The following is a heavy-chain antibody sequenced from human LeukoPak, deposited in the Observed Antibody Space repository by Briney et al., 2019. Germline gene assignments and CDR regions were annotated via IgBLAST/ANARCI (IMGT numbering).Heavy chain of an antibody. Sequence: SETLSLTCTVSGGSISSSSYYWGWIRQPPGKGLEWIGGIYYSGSTYYNPSLKSRVTISVDTSKNQFSLKLSSVTAADTAVYYCAREKPYSGYAGGYYFDYWGQGTLVTVSS. CDR3: AREKPYSGYAGGYYFDY. V-gene: IGHV4-39*07. D-gene: IGHD5-12*01. CDR2: IYYSGST. CDR1: GGSISSSSYY. J-gene: IGHJ4*02.